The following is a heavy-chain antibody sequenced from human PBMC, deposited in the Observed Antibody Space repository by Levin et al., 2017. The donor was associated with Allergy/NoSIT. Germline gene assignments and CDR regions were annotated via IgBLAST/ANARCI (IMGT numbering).Heavy chain of an antibody. V-gene: IGHV3-30-3*01. J-gene: IGHJ4*02. CDR2: ISYEGSNK. CDR1: GFIFSRNA. CDR3: ARDEGPSGRYSGVDY. D-gene: IGHD1-26*01. Sequence: QTGGSLRLSCAASGFIFSRNAMHWVRQAPGKGLEWVAVISYEGSNKYHADSVKGRFSISRDNSKSTLHLQMDSLRVEDTAVYYCARDEGPSGRYSGVDYWGQGTLVTVSS.